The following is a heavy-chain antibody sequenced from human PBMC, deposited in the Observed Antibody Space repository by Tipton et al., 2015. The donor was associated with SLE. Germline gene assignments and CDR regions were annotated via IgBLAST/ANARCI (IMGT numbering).Heavy chain of an antibody. Sequence: TLSLTCTVSGGSISSGGYYWTWIRQLPGKGLEWIGYIYYSGNTCYNPSLGSRLTISLETSKDQFSLRLTSVTAADTAVYYCARATDWNLSPDVWGKGTTVTVSS. CDR3: ARATDWNLSPDV. CDR2: IYYSGNT. J-gene: IGHJ6*04. CDR1: GGSISSGGYY. V-gene: IGHV4-31*03. D-gene: IGHD1-7*01.